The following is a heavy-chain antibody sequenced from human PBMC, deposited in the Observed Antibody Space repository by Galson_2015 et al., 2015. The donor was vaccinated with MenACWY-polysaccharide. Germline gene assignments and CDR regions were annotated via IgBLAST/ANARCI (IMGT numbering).Heavy chain of an antibody. D-gene: IGHD6-19*01. Sequence: SLRLSCAASGFTFSSYGMHWVRQAPGKGLEWVAVIWYDGSNKYFADSVKGRFTISRDNSKNTLYLQMNSLRAEDTAVYYCANAVAGTRYFDYWGQGTLVTVSS. CDR3: ANAVAGTRYFDY. V-gene: IGHV3-33*06. J-gene: IGHJ4*02. CDR1: GFTFSSYG. CDR2: IWYDGSNK.